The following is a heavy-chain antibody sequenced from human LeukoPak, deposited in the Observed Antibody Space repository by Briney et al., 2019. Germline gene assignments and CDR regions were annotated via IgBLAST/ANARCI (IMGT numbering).Heavy chain of an antibody. CDR2: IYYSGST. V-gene: IGHV4-59*01. D-gene: IGHD5-18*01. CDR1: GGSISSYY. Sequence: SETLSLTCTVSGGSISSYYWSWIRQPPGKGLEWIGYIYYSGSTNYNPSLKSRVTISVDTSKNQFSLKLSSVTAADTAVYYCARGDTAMATPYFDYWGQGTLVTVSS. CDR3: ARGDTAMATPYFDY. J-gene: IGHJ4*02.